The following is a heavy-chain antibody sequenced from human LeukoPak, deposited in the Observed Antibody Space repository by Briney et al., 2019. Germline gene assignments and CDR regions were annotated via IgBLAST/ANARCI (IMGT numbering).Heavy chain of an antibody. J-gene: IGHJ4*02. CDR1: GFTFSYYA. Sequence: GGSLRLSCAASGFTFSYYAMTWVRQAPGKRLEWVSSISASGGSTYYADSVKKGPFSISRDNSKNTVFLHMNSLRAEDTAVYYCARKCYDSTSCACIDYWGRGALVTVSS. D-gene: IGHD3-10*01. CDR2: ISASGGST. CDR3: ARKCYDSTSCACIDY. V-gene: IGHV3-23*01.